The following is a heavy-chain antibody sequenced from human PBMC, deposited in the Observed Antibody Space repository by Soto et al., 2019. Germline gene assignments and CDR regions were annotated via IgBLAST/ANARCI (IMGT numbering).Heavy chain of an antibody. J-gene: IGHJ6*02. CDR1: GFTFSSYS. CDR2: ISSSSSYI. CDR3: ARDRYCSSTSCYYYGMDV. Sequence: EVQLVESGGGLVKPGGSLRLSCAASGFTFSSYSMNWVRQAPGKGLEWVSSISSSSSYIYYADSVKGRFTISRDNAKNSLYMKMNRLRAEDTAVYYCARDRYCSSTSCYYYGMDVWGQGTTVTVSS. D-gene: IGHD2-2*01. V-gene: IGHV3-21*01.